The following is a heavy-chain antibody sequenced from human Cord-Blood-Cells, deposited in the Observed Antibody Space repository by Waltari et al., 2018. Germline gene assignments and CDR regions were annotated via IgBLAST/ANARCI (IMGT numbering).Heavy chain of an antibody. Sequence: QVQLQQWGAGLLKPSETLSLTCAVYAGSFSGYSWSWTRQPPGKGLEWIGEINHSGSTNYNPSLKSRVTISVDTSKNQFSLKLSSVTAADTAVYYCARGQRWGRPSFDYWGQGTLVTVSS. CDR1: AGSFSGYS. CDR2: INHSGST. CDR3: ARGQRWGRPSFDY. D-gene: IGHD3-16*01. J-gene: IGHJ4*02. V-gene: IGHV4-34*01.